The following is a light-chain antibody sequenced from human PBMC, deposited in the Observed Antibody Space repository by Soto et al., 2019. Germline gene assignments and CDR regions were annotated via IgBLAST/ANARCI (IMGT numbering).Light chain of an antibody. V-gene: IGLV2-14*01. CDR1: SSDVGGYNF. CDR2: EVS. Sequence: QSALTQPRSVSGSPGQSVTISCTGTSSDVGGYNFVSWYQQHPGKVPKLMIYEVSNRPSGVSNRFSGSKSGNTASLTISGLQAEDEADYYCSSFRSGSTLFGTGTKLTVL. CDR3: SSFRSGSTL. J-gene: IGLJ1*01.